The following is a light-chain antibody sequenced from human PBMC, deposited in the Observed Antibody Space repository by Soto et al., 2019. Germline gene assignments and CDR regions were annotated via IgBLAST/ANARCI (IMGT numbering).Light chain of an antibody. CDR2: DTS. CDR1: TGAVTSGHY. CDR3: LLSYSGARSGV. Sequence: QAVVTQEPSLTVSPGGTVTLTCGSSTGAVTSGHYPYWFQQKPGQAPRTLIYDTSNKHSWTPARFSGSLLGGEAALTLSGAQPEDEAEYYCLLSYSGARSGVFGTGTKLTVL. V-gene: IGLV7-46*01. J-gene: IGLJ1*01.